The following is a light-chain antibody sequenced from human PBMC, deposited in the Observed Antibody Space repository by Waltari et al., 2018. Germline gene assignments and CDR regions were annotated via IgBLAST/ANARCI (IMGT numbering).Light chain of an antibody. CDR1: QDISHY. J-gene: IGKJ4*01. V-gene: IGKV1-33*01. CDR2: DVS. CDR3: QQYDNVPR. Sequence: DIQMTQSPSSLSASVGDRVPITCHASQDISHYLNWYQQKRGRAPKLLISDVSNLQSGVPSRFSGSGSGTDFTFTISSLQPEDIATYYCQQYDNVPRFGGGTKVEIK.